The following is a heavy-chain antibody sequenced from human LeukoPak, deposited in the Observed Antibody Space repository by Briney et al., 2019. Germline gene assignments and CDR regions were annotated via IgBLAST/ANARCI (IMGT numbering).Heavy chain of an antibody. D-gene: IGHD3-22*01. Sequence: GGSLRLSCAASGFTFSDYYMSWIRQAPGKGLEWVSYISSSGSTIYYADSVKGRFTISGDNAKNSLYLQMNSLRAEDTAVYYCARSDHSSGYYYDYWGQGTLVTVSS. CDR2: ISSSGSTI. J-gene: IGHJ4*02. CDR3: ARSDHSSGYYYDY. V-gene: IGHV3-11*01. CDR1: GFTFSDYY.